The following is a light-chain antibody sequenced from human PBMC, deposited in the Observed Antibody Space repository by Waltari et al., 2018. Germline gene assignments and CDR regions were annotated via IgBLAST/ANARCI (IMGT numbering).Light chain of an antibody. CDR2: VNSDGSH. J-gene: IGLJ3*02. Sequence: QLVVTQSPSASAPLGASVKLTCTLSSGHSSNIVAWLQQRPEKGPRYLMKVNSDGSHIKGDDIPDRFSGSSSRAERYLTISSLQPDDEADYYCQTGGHGTWVFGGGTTLTVL. CDR3: QTGGHGTWV. V-gene: IGLV4-69*01. CDR1: SGHSSNI.